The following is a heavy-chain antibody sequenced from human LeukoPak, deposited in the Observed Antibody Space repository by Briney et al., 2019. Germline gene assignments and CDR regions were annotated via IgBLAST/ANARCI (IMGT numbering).Heavy chain of an antibody. CDR1: GFTFSSYA. Sequence: PGRSLRLSCAASGFTFSSYAMHWVRQAPGKGLEWVAVISYDGSNKYYADSVKGRFTISRDNSKNTLYLQMNSLRAEDTAVYYCAKDRDDYGDYGYFDYWGQGTLVTVSS. J-gene: IGHJ4*02. D-gene: IGHD4-17*01. V-gene: IGHV3-30-3*01. CDR3: AKDRDDYGDYGYFDY. CDR2: ISYDGSNK.